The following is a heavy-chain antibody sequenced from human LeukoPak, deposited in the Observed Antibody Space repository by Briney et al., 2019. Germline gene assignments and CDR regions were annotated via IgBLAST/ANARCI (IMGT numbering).Heavy chain of an antibody. CDR2: ISSSSSYI. V-gene: IGHV3-21*01. D-gene: IGHD3-22*01. Sequence: PGGSRRVSCVASGFTISSSSMNWGRPALGERLEWVSSISSSSSYIYYAGSVKGRFTISRDNAKNSLYLQMNSLRAEDTAVYYCARIPYSYDSSGTDYWGQGTLVTVSS. J-gene: IGHJ4*02. CDR3: ARIPYSYDSSGTDY. CDR1: GFTISSSS.